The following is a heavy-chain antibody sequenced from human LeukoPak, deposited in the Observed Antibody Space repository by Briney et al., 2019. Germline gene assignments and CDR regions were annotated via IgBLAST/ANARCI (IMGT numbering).Heavy chain of an antibody. D-gene: IGHD3-9*01. J-gene: IGHJ4*02. CDR1: GDPVSSGSYY. CDR3: ARVGKYDWLASY. CDR2: IYYNAIT. Sequence: KPSETLSLTCTVSGDPVSSGSYYWSWLRQPPGKGLEGIGYIYYNAITNYNPSLKSRVTMSLDTSKNHFSLKLSSVTAADTAVYYCARVGKYDWLASYWGQGTLVTVSS. V-gene: IGHV4-61*01.